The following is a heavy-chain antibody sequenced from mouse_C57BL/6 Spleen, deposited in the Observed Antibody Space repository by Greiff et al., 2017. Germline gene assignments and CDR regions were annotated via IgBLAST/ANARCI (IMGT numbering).Heavy chain of an antibody. CDR3: ARRSNYDAMDY. V-gene: IGHV1-82*01. CDR2: IYPGDGDT. J-gene: IGHJ4*01. CDR1: GYAFSSSW. D-gene: IGHD2-5*01. Sequence: LVKPGASVKISCKASGYAFSSSWMNWVKQRPGKGLEWIGRIYPGDGDTNYNGKFKGKATLTADKSSSTAYMQLSSLTSEDSAVYFCARRSNYDAMDYWGQGTSVTVSS.